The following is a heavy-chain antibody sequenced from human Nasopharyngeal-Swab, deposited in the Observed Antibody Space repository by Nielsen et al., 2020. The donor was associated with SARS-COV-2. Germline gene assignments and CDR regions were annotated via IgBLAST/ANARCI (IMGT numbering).Heavy chain of an antibody. CDR2: INPNSGGT. V-gene: IGHV1-2*06. Sequence: ASVKVSCKASGYTFTGYYMHWVRQAPGQGLEWMGRINPNSGGTNYAQKCQGRVTMTRDTSIRTAYLELSRLRSDDTAVYYCASGWYYYYGVDGWGQGTTVTVSS. J-gene: IGHJ6*02. CDR1: GYTFTGYY. D-gene: IGHD6-19*01. CDR3: ASGWYYYYGVDG.